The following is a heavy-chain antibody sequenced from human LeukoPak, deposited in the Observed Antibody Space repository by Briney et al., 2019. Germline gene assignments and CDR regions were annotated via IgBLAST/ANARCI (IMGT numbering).Heavy chain of an antibody. Sequence: GGSLRLSCAASGFTFDDYAMHWVRQAPGKGLEWVSGISWNSGSIGYADSVKGRFTISRDNAKNSLYLQMNSLRAEDMALYYCAKASSSGWPHYYFDYWAREPWSPSPQ. V-gene: IGHV3-9*03. CDR1: GFTFDDYA. D-gene: IGHD6-19*01. CDR2: ISWNSGSI. J-gene: IGHJ4*02. CDR3: AKASSSGWPHYYFDY.